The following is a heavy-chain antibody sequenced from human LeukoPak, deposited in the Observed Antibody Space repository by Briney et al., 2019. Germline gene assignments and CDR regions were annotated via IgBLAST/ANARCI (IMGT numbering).Heavy chain of an antibody. V-gene: IGHV3-9*01. Sequence: GGSLRLSCAASGFTLSGYWMHWVRQAPGKGLEWVSGISWNSGSIGYADSVKGRFTISRDNAKNSLYLQMNSLRAEDTALYYCAKDLSYDSSGYPDYWGQGTLVTVSS. D-gene: IGHD3-22*01. CDR3: AKDLSYDSSGYPDY. CDR1: GFTLSGYW. CDR2: ISWNSGSI. J-gene: IGHJ4*02.